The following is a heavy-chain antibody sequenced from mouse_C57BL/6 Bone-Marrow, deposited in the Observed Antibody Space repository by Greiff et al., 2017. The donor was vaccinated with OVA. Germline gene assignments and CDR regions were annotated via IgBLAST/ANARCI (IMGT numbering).Heavy chain of an antibody. CDR1: GFTFSDYG. J-gene: IGHJ4*01. CDR2: ISSGSSTI. D-gene: IGHD2-5*01. CDR3: ARPYSNVYYAMDY. V-gene: IGHV5-17*01. Sequence: VQLKESGGGLVKPGGSLKLSCAASGFTFSDYGMHWVRQAPETGLEWVAYISSGSSTIYYADTVKGRFTISRDNAKNTLFLQMTSLRSEDTAMYYCARPYSNVYYAMDYWGQGTSVTVSS.